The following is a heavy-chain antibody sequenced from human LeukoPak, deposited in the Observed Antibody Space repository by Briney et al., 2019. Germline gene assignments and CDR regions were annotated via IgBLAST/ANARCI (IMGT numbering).Heavy chain of an antibody. V-gene: IGHV1-24*01. Sequence: ASVKVSCKVSGYTLTELSMHWVRQAPGKGLEWMGGFDPEDGETIYAQKFQGRVTMTEDTSTDTAYMELSSLKASDTAMYYCARLSRRGYYDILTGHPDYWGQGTLVTVSS. CDR2: FDPEDGET. D-gene: IGHD3-9*01. J-gene: IGHJ4*02. CDR1: GYTLTELS. CDR3: ARLSRRGYYDILTGHPDY.